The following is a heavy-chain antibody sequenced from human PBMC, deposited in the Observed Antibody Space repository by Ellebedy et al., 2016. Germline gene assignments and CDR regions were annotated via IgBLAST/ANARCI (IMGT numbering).Heavy chain of an antibody. CDR2: FDPEDGET. J-gene: IGHJ4*02. CDR3: ASSGSYRYYEVRHYFDY. CDR1: GYTLTELS. V-gene: IGHV1-24*01. D-gene: IGHD3-16*02. Sequence: ASVKVSXXVSGYTLTELSMHWVRQAPGKGLEWMGGFDPEDGETIYAQKFQGRVTMTEDTSTDTAYMELSSLRSEDTAVYYCASSGSYRYYEVRHYFDYWGQGTLVTVSS.